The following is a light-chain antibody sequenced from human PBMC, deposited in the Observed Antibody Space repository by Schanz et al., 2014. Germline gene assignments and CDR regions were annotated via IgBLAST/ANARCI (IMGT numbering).Light chain of an antibody. CDR3: QQYGSSPKN. J-gene: IGKJ2*01. Sequence: EIVLTQSPGTLSLSPGESATLSCRASQSLSNSHLAWYKQKSGQAPRLLIYGASNRATGIPDRFRGSGSGTDFTLTLSRLEPEDFAVYYCQQYGSSPKNFGQGTKLEIK. CDR1: QSLSNSH. CDR2: GAS. V-gene: IGKV3-20*01.